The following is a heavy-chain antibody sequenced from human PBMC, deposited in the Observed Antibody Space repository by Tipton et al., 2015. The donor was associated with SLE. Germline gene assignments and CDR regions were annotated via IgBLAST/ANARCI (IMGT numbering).Heavy chain of an antibody. CDR3: ARPIYGDSPDWYFDL. CDR2: IYYSGST. V-gene: IGHV4-39*01. D-gene: IGHD4-17*01. CDR1: GGSISSSSYY. J-gene: IGHJ2*01. Sequence: TLSLTCTVSGGSISSSSYYWGWIRQPPGKGLEWIGSIYYSGSTYYNPSLKSRVTIPVDTSKNQFSLKLSSVTAADTAVYYCARPIYGDSPDWYFDLWGRGTLVTVSS.